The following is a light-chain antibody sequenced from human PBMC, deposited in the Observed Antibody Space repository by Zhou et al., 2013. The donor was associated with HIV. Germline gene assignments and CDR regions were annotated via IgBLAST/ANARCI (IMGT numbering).Light chain of an antibody. V-gene: IGKV1-5*01. CDR1: QSLTSW. CDR3: LRHNSFPWT. Sequence: DIQMTQSPSTLSASVGDRVTITCRASQSLTSWLAWYQQKPGKAPKRLIYLASNLQSGVPSRFSGSGSGTEFTLTISSLQPEDFATYYCLRHNSFPWTFGQGTKVEIK. CDR2: LAS. J-gene: IGKJ1*01.